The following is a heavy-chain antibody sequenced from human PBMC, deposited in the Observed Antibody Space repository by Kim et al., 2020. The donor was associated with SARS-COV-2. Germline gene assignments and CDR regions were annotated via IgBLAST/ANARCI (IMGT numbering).Heavy chain of an antibody. CDR2: IRGGVHTI. V-gene: IGHV3-48*02. D-gene: IGHD5-18*01. J-gene: IGHJ4*02. CDR3: ARDGSYGDFDH. CDR1: GFTFSSYT. Sequence: GGSLRLSCATSGFTFSSYTMNWVRQAPGKGLEWVAYIRGGVHTIYYADSVKGRFAISRENGKKSLYLEMSSLRDEDTAVYYCARDGSYGDFDHWGQGSPVTVSS.